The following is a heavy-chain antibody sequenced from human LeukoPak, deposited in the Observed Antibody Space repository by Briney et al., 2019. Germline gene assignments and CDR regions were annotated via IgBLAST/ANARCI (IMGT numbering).Heavy chain of an antibody. CDR3: ARVGRTYYYDSSGYTGWFDP. V-gene: IGHV4-4*07. Sequence: SETLSLTCTVSGGSISSYYWSWIRQPAGKGLEWIGRIHTSGSTDYNPSLKSRVTMSLDTSKNQFSLKLSSVTAADTAVYYCARVGRTYYYDSSGYTGWFDPWGQGTLVTVSS. CDR2: IHTSGST. CDR1: GGSISSYY. D-gene: IGHD3-22*01. J-gene: IGHJ5*02.